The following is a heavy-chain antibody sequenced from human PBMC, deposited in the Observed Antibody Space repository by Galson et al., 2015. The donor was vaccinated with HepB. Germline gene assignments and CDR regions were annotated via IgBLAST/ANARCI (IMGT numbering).Heavy chain of an antibody. CDR3: ARQKSGSYSTLDY. Sequence: QSGAEVKKPGESLKISCKGSGYTFTCYWIAWVRQMPGKGLEWMAIIYPGDSDTRYSPSFQGQVTMSADKSISTAYLQWSSLKASDTAIYYCARQKSGSYSTLDYWGQGTLVTVSS. CDR2: IYPGDSDT. J-gene: IGHJ4*02. D-gene: IGHD1-26*01. CDR1: GYTFTCYW. V-gene: IGHV5-51*01.